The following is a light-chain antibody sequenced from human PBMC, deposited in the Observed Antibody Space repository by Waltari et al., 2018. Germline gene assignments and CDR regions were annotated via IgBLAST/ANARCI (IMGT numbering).Light chain of an antibody. J-gene: IGLJ2*01. CDR3: AAWDDSLSGHVV. CDR1: SSNIGSTY. V-gene: IGLV1-47*02. Sequence: QSVLTQPPSASGTPGPRVTIPCSGSSSNIGSTYVYWYQQLPGPAPKLLIYSNTQRPSGVPDLFSGSKSGTSASLAISGLRSEDEADYYCAAWDDSLSGHVVFGGGTKLTVL. CDR2: SNT.